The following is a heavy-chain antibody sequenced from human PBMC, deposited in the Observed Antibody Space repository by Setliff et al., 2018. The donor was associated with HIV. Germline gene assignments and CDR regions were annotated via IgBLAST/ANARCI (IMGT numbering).Heavy chain of an antibody. Sequence: PGGSLRLSCTGSKFTFGDHAVNWFRQAPGKGLEWVGFIRSKAYGGTPDYAASVKGRFIISRDDSKSIAYLQMNSLKTEDTAIYYCGTSSGDGILFGYWDQGTLGTVSS. CDR2: IRSKAYGGTP. V-gene: IGHV3-49*03. CDR1: KFTFGDHA. D-gene: IGHD1-1*01. CDR3: GTSSGDGILFGY. J-gene: IGHJ4*02.